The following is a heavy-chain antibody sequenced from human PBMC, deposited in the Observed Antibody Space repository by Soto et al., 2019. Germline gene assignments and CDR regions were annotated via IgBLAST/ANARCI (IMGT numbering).Heavy chain of an antibody. CDR1: GFTFSSSW. CDR3: ARGNGLWFGESTNWFDP. Sequence: GGSLRLSCAASGFTFSSSWMNWVRQAPGKGLEWVAGIREDGSEKYYVDIVKGRFTISRDNVENSLYLQMNSLRAEDTAVYYCARGNGLWFGESTNWFDPWGQGTLVTVSS. V-gene: IGHV3-7*01. D-gene: IGHD3-10*01. CDR2: IREDGSEK. J-gene: IGHJ5*02.